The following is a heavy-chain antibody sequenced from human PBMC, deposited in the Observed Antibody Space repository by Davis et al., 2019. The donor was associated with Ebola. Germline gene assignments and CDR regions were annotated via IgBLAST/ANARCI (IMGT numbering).Heavy chain of an antibody. J-gene: IGHJ4*02. CDR1: GGTFSSYA. CDR2: IIPILGIA. D-gene: IGHD2-15*01. CDR3: AGGLFGVVVVAATDY. V-gene: IGHV1-69*04. Sequence: SVKVSCKASGGTFSSYAISWVRQAPGQGLEWMGRIIPILGIANYAQKFQGRVTITADKSTSTAYMELSSLRSEDTAVYYCAGGLFGVVVVAATDYWGQGTLVTVSS.